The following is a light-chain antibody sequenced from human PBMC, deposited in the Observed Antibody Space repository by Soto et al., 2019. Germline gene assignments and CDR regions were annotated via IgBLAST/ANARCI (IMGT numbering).Light chain of an antibody. CDR2: EVS. CDR3: CSYAGSRV. J-gene: IGLJ1*01. Sequence: QSALTQPASVSGSPGQSITISCTGTSSDVGSYNLVSWYQQHPGKAPKLMIYEVSKRPSGVSNRFSGSKSGNTASLTISGLQAEDKADYYCCSYAGSRVFGTGTKVTVL. V-gene: IGLV2-23*02. CDR1: SSDVGSYNL.